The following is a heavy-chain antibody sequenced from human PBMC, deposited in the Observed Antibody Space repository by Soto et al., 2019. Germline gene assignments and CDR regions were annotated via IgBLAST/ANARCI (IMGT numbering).Heavy chain of an antibody. Sequence: PSETLSLTCTVSGGSISSSSYYWGWIRQPPGKGLEWIGYIYYSGNAYYNPSLKSRVTISVDTSKNQFSLNLTSVTAADTAVYYCARYDSGALDYWGQGTLVTVSS. J-gene: IGHJ4*02. CDR1: GGSISSSSYY. CDR2: IYYSGNA. CDR3: ARYDSGALDY. D-gene: IGHD3-10*01. V-gene: IGHV4-31*03.